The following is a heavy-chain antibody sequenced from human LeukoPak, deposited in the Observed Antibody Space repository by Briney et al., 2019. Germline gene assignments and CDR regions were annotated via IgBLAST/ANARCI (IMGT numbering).Heavy chain of an antibody. CDR3: ATHRGYSYGTAEDFDY. Sequence: GGSLRLSCAAPGFTFSHYWMSWVRQAPGKGLEWVANIKQDGSEKYYVDSVKGRFTISRDNAKNSLYLQMNSLRAEDTALYYRATHRGYSYGTAEDFDYWGQGTLVTVSS. D-gene: IGHD5-18*01. CDR1: GFTFSHYW. CDR2: IKQDGSEK. V-gene: IGHV3-7*01. J-gene: IGHJ4*02.